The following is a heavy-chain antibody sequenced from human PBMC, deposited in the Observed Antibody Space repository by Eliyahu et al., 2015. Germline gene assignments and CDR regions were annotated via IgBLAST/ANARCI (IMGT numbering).Heavy chain of an antibody. J-gene: IGHJ6*02. V-gene: IGHV3-23*01. CDR2: ISSSGDKT. Sequence: DVQLLQSGGGLVQPGXSLRLSCAASGFLFSXXXLPGVRQAPGXGXEWVXGISSSGDKTGYADSVKGRFTISRDNSKYTLYLEMNSLRVEDTAVYYCAKERTYFEYDYNYYGVDVWGQGTTVTVSS. CDR1: GFLFSXXX. CDR3: AKERTYFEYDYNYYGVDV. D-gene: IGHD3-9*01.